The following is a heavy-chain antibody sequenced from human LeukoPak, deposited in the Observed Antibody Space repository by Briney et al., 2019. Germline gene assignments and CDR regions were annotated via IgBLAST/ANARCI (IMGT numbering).Heavy chain of an antibody. CDR1: GYIFISYY. Sequence: ASVKVSCKSSGYIFISYYMHWVRQAPGQGLEWMGIIDPSGGSTSYAQKFQGRVTMTRDTSTSTVYMELSGLRSEDTAVYYCARQRTYSSTFDPWGQGTLVTVSS. D-gene: IGHD6-13*01. V-gene: IGHV1-46*01. J-gene: IGHJ5*02. CDR3: ARQRTYSSTFDP. CDR2: IDPSGGST.